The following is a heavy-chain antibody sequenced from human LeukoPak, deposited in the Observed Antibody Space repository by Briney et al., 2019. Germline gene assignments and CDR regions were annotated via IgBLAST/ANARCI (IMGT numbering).Heavy chain of an antibody. J-gene: IGHJ4*02. CDR1: GFTFSSYS. V-gene: IGHV3-23*01. CDR3: AKGADYDFWSGFDY. Sequence: GGSLRLSCAASGFTFSSYSMNWVRQAPGKGLEWVSAISGSGGSTYYADSVKGRFTISRDNSKNTLYLQMNSLRAEDTAVYYCAKGADYDFWSGFDYWGQGTLVTVSS. CDR2: ISGSGGST. D-gene: IGHD3-3*01.